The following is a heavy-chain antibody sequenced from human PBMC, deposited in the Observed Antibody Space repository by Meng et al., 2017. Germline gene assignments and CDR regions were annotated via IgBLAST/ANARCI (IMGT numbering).Heavy chain of an antibody. D-gene: IGHD3-22*01. V-gene: IGHV4-34*01. J-gene: IGHJ2*01. CDR3: ARGRTRRGYYDSSGYLRYFDL. CDR2: INHSGST. Sequence: QVQLQQGGAGLLKPSETLSLTCAVYGGSFSGYYWSWIRQPPGKGLEWIGEINHSGSTNYNPSLKSRVTISVDTSKNQFSLKLSSVTAADTAVYYCARGRTRRGYYDSSGYLRYFDLRGRGTLVTISS. CDR1: GGSFSGYY.